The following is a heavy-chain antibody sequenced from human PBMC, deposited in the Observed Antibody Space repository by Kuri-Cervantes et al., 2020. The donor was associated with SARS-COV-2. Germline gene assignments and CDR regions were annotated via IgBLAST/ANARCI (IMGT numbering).Heavy chain of an antibody. J-gene: IGHJ5*02. CDR3: ARGGACSGTSCYYWFDP. CDR2: INPNSGGT. D-gene: IGHD2-2*01. CDR1: GYTFTGYY. V-gene: IGHV1-2*02. Sequence: ASVKVSCKASGYTFTGYYMHWVRQAPGQGLEWMGWINPNSGGTNYAQKFQGRVTMTRDTSISTAYMELSRLRSDDTAVYYCARGGACSGTSCYYWFDPWGQGTLVTVS.